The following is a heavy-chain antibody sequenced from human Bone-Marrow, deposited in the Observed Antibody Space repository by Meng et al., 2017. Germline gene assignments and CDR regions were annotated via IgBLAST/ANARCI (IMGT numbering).Heavy chain of an antibody. V-gene: IGHV4-31*03. Sequence: QRQLQASGPGLVKPSQTLSLTCTVSGGSISSGNHYWSWIRQHPGKGLEYIGYIYYSGSTYYNPSLKSRVIISVDTSKNQFSLRLNSVTAADTAAYYCASLYGDSSVWYLDLWGRGTLVTVSS. CDR2: IYYSGST. CDR1: GGSISSGNHY. J-gene: IGHJ2*01. CDR3: ASLYGDSSVWYLDL. D-gene: IGHD4-17*01.